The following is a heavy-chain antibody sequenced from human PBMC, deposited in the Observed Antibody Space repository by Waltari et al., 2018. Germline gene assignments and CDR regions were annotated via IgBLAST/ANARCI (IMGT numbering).Heavy chain of an antibody. CDR2: ISSSSSYI. D-gene: IGHD3-22*01. CDR3: ARDLDDSSGYYP. Sequence: EVQLVESGGGLVKPGGSLRLSCAASGFTFSSYSMNWVRQAPGKGLEWVSSISSSSSYIYYADSVKGRFTISRDNAKNSLYLQMNSLRAEDTAVYYCARDLDDSSGYYPWGQGTLVTVSS. J-gene: IGHJ5*02. V-gene: IGHV3-21*01. CDR1: GFTFSSYS.